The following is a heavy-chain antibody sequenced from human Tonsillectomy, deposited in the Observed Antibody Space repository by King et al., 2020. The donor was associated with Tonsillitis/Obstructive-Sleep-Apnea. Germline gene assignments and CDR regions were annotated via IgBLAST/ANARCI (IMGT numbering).Heavy chain of an antibody. V-gene: IGHV3-53*01. CDR2: IYSGGST. Sequence: VQLVESGGGLIQPGGSLRLSCAASGFTVSSNYMSWVRQAPGKGLEWVSVIYSGGSTYYADSVKGRFTISRDNSKNTLYLQMNSLRAEDTAVYYCARTRRLSSSAAFDPWGQGTLVTVSS. CDR3: ARTRRLSSSAAFDP. D-gene: IGHD6-6*01. CDR1: GFTVSSNY. J-gene: IGHJ5*02.